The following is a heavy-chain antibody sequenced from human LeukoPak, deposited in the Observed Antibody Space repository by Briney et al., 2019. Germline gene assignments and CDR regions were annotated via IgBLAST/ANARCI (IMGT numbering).Heavy chain of an antibody. J-gene: IGHJ4*02. Sequence: GGSLRLSCAASGFTFSNYWMRWVRQAPGKGLVWVSRINSDGSTTSYADSVKGRFTISRDNAKNTLYLQMNSLRAEDTAVYYCASGDGDFGDPFDYWSQGTLVTVSS. V-gene: IGHV3-74*01. CDR3: ASGDGDFGDPFDY. CDR1: GFTFSNYW. CDR2: INSDGSTT. D-gene: IGHD4-17*01.